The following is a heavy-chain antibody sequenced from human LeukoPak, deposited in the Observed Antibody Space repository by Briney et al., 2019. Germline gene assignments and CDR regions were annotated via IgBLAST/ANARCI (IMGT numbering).Heavy chain of an antibody. D-gene: IGHD4-17*01. CDR3: ARRTVTTLAFDI. V-gene: IGHV4-59*08. CDR2: IYYSGST. Sequence: SETLSLTCTVSGGSISSYYWSWIRQPPGKGLEWIGYIYYSGSTNYSPSLKSRVTISVDTSKNQFSLKLSSVTAADTAVYYCARRTVTTLAFDIWGQGTMVTVSS. J-gene: IGHJ3*02. CDR1: GGSISSYY.